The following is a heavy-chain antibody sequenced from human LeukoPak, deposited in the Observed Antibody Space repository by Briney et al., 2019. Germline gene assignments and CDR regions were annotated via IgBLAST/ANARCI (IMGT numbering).Heavy chain of an antibody. V-gene: IGHV3-48*02. Sequence: GGSLRLSCAASGFTFNSYSMNWVRQAPGKGLEWVSYISSSSSRVYYADSVKGRFTVSRDNAKNSLFLQMNSLSDGDTAVYYCARDKYCSDTNCYGTSFEYWGQGTLVTVSS. CDR2: ISSSSSRV. D-gene: IGHD2-2*01. J-gene: IGHJ4*02. CDR1: GFTFNSYS. CDR3: ARDKYCSDTNCYGTSFEY.